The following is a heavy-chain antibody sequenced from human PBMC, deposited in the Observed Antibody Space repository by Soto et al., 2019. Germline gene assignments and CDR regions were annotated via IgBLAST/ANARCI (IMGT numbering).Heavy chain of an antibody. J-gene: IGHJ3*02. CDR1: GGTFSSYT. Sequence: QVQLVQSGAEVKKPGSSVKVSCKASGGTFSSYTISWVRQAPGQGLEWMGRIIPILGIANYAQKFQGRVTITADKSTSTAYMELSSLRSEDTAVYYCARVPSFSDDAFDIWGQGTMVTVSS. CDR3: ARVPSFSDDAFDI. CDR2: IIPILGIA. V-gene: IGHV1-69*02.